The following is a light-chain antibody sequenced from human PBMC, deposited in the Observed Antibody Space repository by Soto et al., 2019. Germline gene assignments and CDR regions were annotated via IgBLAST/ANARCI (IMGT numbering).Light chain of an antibody. CDR1: SGDVGGYNY. CDR2: DVS. V-gene: IGLV2-14*01. Sequence: QSALTQPASVSGSPGQSITISCTGTSGDVGGYNYVSWYQQHPGKAPKLIIYDVSNRPSGVSNRFSGSKSGNTASLTISGLQAEDEADYYCSSYTSSSTYVVFGGGTKLTVL. CDR3: SSYTSSSTYVV. J-gene: IGLJ2*01.